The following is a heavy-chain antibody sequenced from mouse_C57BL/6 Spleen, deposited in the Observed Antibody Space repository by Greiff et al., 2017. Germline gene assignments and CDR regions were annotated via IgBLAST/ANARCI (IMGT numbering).Heavy chain of an antibody. CDR3: ARHEEYDYDVDFDY. D-gene: IGHD2-4*01. CDR1: GFTFTEYT. CDR2: FYSGSGSI. V-gene: IGHV1-62-2*01. J-gene: IGHJ2*01. Sequence: VQLQQSGAELVNPGASVKLSCKASGFTFTEYTIHWVRQRSGQGLAWVGWFYSGSGSIKYTEKFKDKGTLTADKSSSTVYMELSILTSEAAAVYFCARHEEYDYDVDFDYWGQGTTLTVSS.